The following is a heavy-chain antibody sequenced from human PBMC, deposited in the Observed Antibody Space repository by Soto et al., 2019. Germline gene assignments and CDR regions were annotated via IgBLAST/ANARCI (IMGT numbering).Heavy chain of an antibody. V-gene: IGHV1-2*02. J-gene: IGHJ5*02. CDR3: ARDPSAMTSGRAGRDWFAP. CDR2: INPDGGAT. Sequence: QVQLVQSGAEVKKPGASVKVSCKTSGYTFIDYCIHWVRQAPGQGLEWMGWINPDGGATYYAPNFHGRVTMTRDPSIRTAYMELNMLRSDDAAVYYWARDPSAMTSGRAGRDWFAPWGQGTLVTVSS. D-gene: IGHD3-10*01. CDR1: GYTFIDYC.